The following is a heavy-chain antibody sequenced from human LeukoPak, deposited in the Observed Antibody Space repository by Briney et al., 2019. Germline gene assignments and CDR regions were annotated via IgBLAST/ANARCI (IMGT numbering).Heavy chain of an antibody. D-gene: IGHD3-22*01. Sequence: SETLSLTCTVSGGAISGYYWSWIRQPPGKGLEWTGYIYYSGSTNYNPSLKSRVTISVDTSKNQFSLKLRSVTAADTAVYYCAGAGYYDSSGLPLHAFDIWGQGTMVTVSS. CDR3: AGAGYYDSSGLPLHAFDI. V-gene: IGHV4-59*01. CDR2: IYYSGST. CDR1: GGAISGYY. J-gene: IGHJ3*02.